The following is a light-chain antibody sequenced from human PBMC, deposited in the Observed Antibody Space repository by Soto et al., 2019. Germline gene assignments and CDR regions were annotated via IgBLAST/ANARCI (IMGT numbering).Light chain of an antibody. Sequence: EIVLTQSPATLSLSPWESATLSCRASQSISTYLAWYQQKPGQAPRLLIYDASKRITGIPARFSGSGSGTDFTLTISSLEPEDFAVYYCQQRFNWPRTFGQGTKVDIK. CDR1: QSISTY. V-gene: IGKV3-11*01. CDR2: DAS. CDR3: QQRFNWPRT. J-gene: IGKJ1*01.